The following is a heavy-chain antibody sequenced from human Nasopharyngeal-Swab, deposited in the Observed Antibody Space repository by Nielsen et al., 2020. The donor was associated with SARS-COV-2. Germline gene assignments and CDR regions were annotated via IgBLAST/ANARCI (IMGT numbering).Heavy chain of an antibody. CDR2: IKQDGSEK. Sequence: GGSLRLSCAASGFTFSGYSMSWVRQAPGKGLEWVANIKQDGSEKYYVDSVEGRFTISRDSAKNSLFLQMNSLRAEDTAVYYRARDSSGWYPDLDYWGQGTLVTVSS. CDR1: GFTFSGYS. J-gene: IGHJ4*02. V-gene: IGHV3-7*01. D-gene: IGHD6-19*01. CDR3: ARDSSGWYPDLDY.